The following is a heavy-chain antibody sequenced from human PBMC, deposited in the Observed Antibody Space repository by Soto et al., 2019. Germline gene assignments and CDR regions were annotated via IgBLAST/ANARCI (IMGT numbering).Heavy chain of an antibody. CDR1: GFTFSSYW. D-gene: IGHD2-2*01. J-gene: IGHJ6*01. Sequence: PGGSLRLSCAASGFTFSSYWMHWVRQAPGKGLVWVSRINSDGSSTNYADSVKGRFTISRDNSKNTLYLQMNSLRAEDTAVYYCASVVPAAMFQGPYYYYGMDVWGQGTTDKVSS. CDR2: INSDGSST. V-gene: IGHV3-74*01. CDR3: ASVVPAAMFQGPYYYYGMDV.